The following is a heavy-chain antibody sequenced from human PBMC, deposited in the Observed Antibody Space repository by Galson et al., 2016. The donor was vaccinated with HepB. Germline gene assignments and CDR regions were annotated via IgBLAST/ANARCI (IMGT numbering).Heavy chain of an antibody. CDR3: ARDLADSSAYSKVYQNYGMDV. Sequence: SLRLSCAASGFTFDDYNRHWVRQAPGKGLEWVSLISWNDGSAYYADSVKGRFTISRDNSKNSLYLQMNNLRTEDTALYYCARDLADSSAYSKVYQNYGMDVWGQGTTV. J-gene: IGHJ6*02. CDR2: ISWNDGSA. V-gene: IGHV3-43*01. CDR1: GFTFDDYN. D-gene: IGHD3-22*01.